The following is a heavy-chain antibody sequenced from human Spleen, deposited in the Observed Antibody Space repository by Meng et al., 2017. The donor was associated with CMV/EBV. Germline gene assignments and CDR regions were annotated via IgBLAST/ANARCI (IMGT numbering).Heavy chain of an antibody. CDR1: GFTFSSYD. CDR3: ARDIRGSDFYYGMDV. D-gene: IGHD3-10*01. V-gene: IGHV3-66*02. Sequence: GESLKISCAACGFTFSSYDMHWVRQATGKGLEWVSVIYSGGSTYYADSVKGRFTISRDDSKNTLYLQMNSVRAEDTAVYHCARDIRGSDFYYGMDVWGQGTTVTVSS. J-gene: IGHJ6*02. CDR2: IYSGGST.